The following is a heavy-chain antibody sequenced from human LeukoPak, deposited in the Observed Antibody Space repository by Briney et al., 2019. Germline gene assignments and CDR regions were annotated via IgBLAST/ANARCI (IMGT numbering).Heavy chain of an antibody. D-gene: IGHD3-9*01. Sequence: PSQTLSLTCAVSGGSISSGGYSWSWIRQPPGTGLEWIGYIYHSGSTYYNPSLKSRVTISVDRSKNQFSLKLSSVTAADTAVYYCARALTRLAAFDIWGQGTMVTASS. J-gene: IGHJ3*02. CDR3: ARALTRLAAFDI. CDR1: GGSISSGGYS. CDR2: IYHSGST. V-gene: IGHV4-30-2*01.